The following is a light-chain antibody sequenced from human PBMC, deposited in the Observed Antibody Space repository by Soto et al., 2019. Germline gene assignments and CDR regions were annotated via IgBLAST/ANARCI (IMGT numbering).Light chain of an antibody. CDR3: QPYRNWPRT. CDR1: QSVDIN. CDR2: GAS. J-gene: IGKJ1*01. Sequence: EIVLTQSPATLSVSPGERVTLSCRASQSVDINLAWYQQKPGQAPRLLIYGASTRAIDMPGRFSGRGSGTEFTLTISSLQSEDFAVYYCQPYRNWPRTFGQGTKVDIK. V-gene: IGKV3-15*01.